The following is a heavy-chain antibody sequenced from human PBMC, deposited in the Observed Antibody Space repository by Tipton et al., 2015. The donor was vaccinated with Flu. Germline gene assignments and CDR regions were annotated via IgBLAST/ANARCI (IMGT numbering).Heavy chain of an antibody. D-gene: IGHD3-22*01. CDR1: GGSFSGYY. J-gene: IGHJ4*02. V-gene: IGHV4-34*01. CDR3: ATRDYCDSSGYSDY. Sequence: TLSLTCAVYGGSFSGYYWSWIRQPPGKGLEWIGEINHSGSTNYNPSLKSRVTISVDTSKNQFSLKLSSVTAADTAVYYCATRDYCDSSGYSDYWGQGTLVTVSS. CDR2: INHSGST.